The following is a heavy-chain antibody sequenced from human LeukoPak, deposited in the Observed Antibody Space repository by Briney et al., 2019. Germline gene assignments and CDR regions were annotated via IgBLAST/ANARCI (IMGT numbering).Heavy chain of an antibody. V-gene: IGHV4-30-4*01. D-gene: IGHD6-19*01. CDR1: GGSISRSDHY. Sequence: SQTLSLTCSVSGGSISRSDHYWSWIRQPPGKGLEWIGNIYYNGITYYNPSLKSRVTISVDTSKNQFSLKLSSVTAADTAVYYCARVKTGYSSGWYFDYWGQGTLVAVSS. J-gene: IGHJ4*02. CDR3: ARVKTGYSSGWYFDY. CDR2: IYYNGIT.